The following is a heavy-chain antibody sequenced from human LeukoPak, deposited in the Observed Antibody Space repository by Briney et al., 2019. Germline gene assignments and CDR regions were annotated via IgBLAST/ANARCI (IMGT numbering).Heavy chain of an antibody. CDR2: ISSSTYYI. D-gene: IGHD2-15*01. Sequence: PGGSLRLSCAASGFTFSSYAMSWVRQAPGKGLEWVSSISSSTYYIYYADSVKGRFTISRDNAKNSLYLQMNSLRAEDTAVYYCARGYSCSGGSCYFDNWGQGTLVTVSS. CDR1: GFTFSSYA. CDR3: ARGYSCSGGSCYFDN. V-gene: IGHV3-21*01. J-gene: IGHJ4*02.